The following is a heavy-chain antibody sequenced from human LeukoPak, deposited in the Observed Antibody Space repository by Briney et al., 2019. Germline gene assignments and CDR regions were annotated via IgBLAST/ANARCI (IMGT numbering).Heavy chain of an antibody. CDR1: GYTFTSYG. J-gene: IGHJ6*03. D-gene: IGHD5-12*01. CDR3: ATHSPEWRYSGYYNYYYIDV. V-gene: IGHV1-18*01. CDR2: ISGYNGHT. Sequence: ASVKVSCKASGYTFTSYGISWVRQAPGQGLEWMGWISGYNGHTNYAQKLQGRVTMTTDTSATTAYMELRSLRSDDTAVYYCATHSPEWRYSGYYNYYYIDVWGKGTTVTVSS.